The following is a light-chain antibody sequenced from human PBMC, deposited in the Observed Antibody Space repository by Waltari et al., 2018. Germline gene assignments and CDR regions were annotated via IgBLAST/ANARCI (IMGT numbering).Light chain of an antibody. CDR3: SSFRSDHTYV. V-gene: IGLV2-14*01. CDR1: TTDVGGYNY. J-gene: IGLJ1*01. CDR2: DVT. Sequence: QSALTQPASVSGSPGQSIAISCTGTTTDVGGYNYVSWYQQHPGKAPKRLIYDVTNRPSGVSNRCSGSKSGNTASLTISGLQAEDEADYYCSSFRSDHTYVFGSGTEVTVL.